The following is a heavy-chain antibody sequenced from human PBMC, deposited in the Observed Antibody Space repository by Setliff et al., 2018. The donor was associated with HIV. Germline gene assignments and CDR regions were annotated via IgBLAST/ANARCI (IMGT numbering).Heavy chain of an antibody. CDR3: AAVESFMFQGVRN. D-gene: IGHD3-10*01. V-gene: IGHV4-39*07. CDR1: GGSIRTGAYY. Sequence: SETLSLTCTVSGGSIRTGAYYWGWIRQPPGKGLEWTGSIYYDGRTFYKPSLKSRLTISVDTSKNQFSLSLNSVTAADTAVYYCAAVESFMFQGVRNWGQGTLVTVSS. J-gene: IGHJ4*02. CDR2: IYYDGRT.